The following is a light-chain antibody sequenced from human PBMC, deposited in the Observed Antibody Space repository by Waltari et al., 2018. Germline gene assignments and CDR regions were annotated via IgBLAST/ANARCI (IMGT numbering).Light chain of an antibody. V-gene: IGKV1-8*01. CDR1: QGISRY. CDR3: QQYYPYPRT. Sequence: AIRMTQYPSSFSASTGDRVTITCRAIQGISRYLAGYQQKPGRVPKLLMFAASTLHSGAPSRFTGSGSGTDFTLTINCLQSDDFATYYCQQYYPYPRTFGQGTKVEIK. CDR2: AAS. J-gene: IGKJ1*01.